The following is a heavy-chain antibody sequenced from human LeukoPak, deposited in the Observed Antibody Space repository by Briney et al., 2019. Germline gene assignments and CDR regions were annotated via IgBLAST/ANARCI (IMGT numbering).Heavy chain of an antibody. D-gene: IGHD2-15*01. Sequence: GGSLSLSCAPSGFTFSNYGMHWVRQAPGKGLEWVAFIRYDGTNIYYADSVKGRFTISRDNSRNTLYLQMNSLRAEDTAVYYCAKGTVGAQYWGQGTLVTVSS. V-gene: IGHV3-30*02. CDR1: GFTFSNYG. CDR2: IRYDGTNI. CDR3: AKGTVGAQY. J-gene: IGHJ4*02.